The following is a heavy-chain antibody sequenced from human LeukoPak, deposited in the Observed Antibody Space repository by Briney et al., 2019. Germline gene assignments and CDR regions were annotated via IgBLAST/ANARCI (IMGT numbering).Heavy chain of an antibody. CDR1: GGSISSYY. CDR3: ARANRYAGGDRRFDY. V-gene: IGHV4-59*01. D-gene: IGHD1-14*01. Sequence: SETLSLTCTVSGGSISSYYWSWIRQPPGKGLEWIGYIYNSGSTNHNPSLKSRVTISFDTSKNQFSLKLTSVTAADTAVYYCARANRYAGGDRRFDYWGQGTLVTVSS. J-gene: IGHJ4*02. CDR2: IYNSGST.